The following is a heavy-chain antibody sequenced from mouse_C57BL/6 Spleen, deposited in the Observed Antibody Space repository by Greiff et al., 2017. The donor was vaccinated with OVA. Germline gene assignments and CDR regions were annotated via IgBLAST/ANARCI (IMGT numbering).Heavy chain of an antibody. D-gene: IGHD2-3*01. J-gene: IGHJ2*01. CDR1: GYSFTGYY. V-gene: IGHV1-42*01. Sequence: VQLQQSGPELVKPGASVKISCKASGYSFTGYYMNWVKQSPEKSLEWIGEINPSTGGTTYNQKFKAKATLTVDKSSSTAYMQLKSLTSEDSAVYYCARWGDGYYFDYWGQGTTLTVSS. CDR3: ARWGDGYYFDY. CDR2: INPSTGGT.